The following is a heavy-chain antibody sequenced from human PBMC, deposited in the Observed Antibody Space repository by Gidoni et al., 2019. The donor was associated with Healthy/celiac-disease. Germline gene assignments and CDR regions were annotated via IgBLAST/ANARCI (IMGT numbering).Heavy chain of an antibody. CDR1: GGTFSSYA. CDR2: IIPIFGTA. Sequence: QVQLVQSGAEVKKPGSSVKVSCKASGGTFSSYAISWVRQAPGQGLEWMGGIIPIFGTANYAQKFQGRVTITADESTSTAYMELSSLRSEDTAVYYCARGTHLGYSYGYDYMDVWGKGTTVTVSS. CDR3: ARGTHLGYSYGYDYMDV. V-gene: IGHV1-69*01. J-gene: IGHJ6*03. D-gene: IGHD5-18*01.